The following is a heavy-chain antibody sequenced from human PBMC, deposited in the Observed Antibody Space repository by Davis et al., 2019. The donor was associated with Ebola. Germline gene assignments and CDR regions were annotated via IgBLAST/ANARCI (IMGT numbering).Heavy chain of an antibody. CDR3: AGSSGWGTNFDY. CDR1: GAYISSYY. D-gene: IGHD6-19*01. J-gene: IGHJ4*02. Sequence: PSETLSLTCTVSGAYISSYYWNWIRQPAGKGLEWIGRVSTSGSTNYNPSLKSRVTMSVDTSKNQFSLRLSSVTAADTAVYYCAGSSGWGTNFDYWGQGTLVTVSS. CDR2: VSTSGST. V-gene: IGHV4-4*07.